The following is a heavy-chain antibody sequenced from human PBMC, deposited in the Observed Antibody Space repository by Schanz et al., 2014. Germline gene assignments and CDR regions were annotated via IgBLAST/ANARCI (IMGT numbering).Heavy chain of an antibody. J-gene: IGHJ3*02. CDR2: IYTSGST. D-gene: IGHD6-19*01. CDR1: GFTVSSNY. V-gene: IGHV3-66*01. Sequence: EVQLVESGGGLVQPGGSLRLSCAASGFTVSSNYMSWVRQAPGKGLEWVSVIYTSGSTYYADSVRGRFTFSRDNSKNTLYLQMNSLIAEDTAVYYCAKCIGWYGRCAFDIWGQGTMVTVSS. CDR3: AKCIGWYGRCAFDI.